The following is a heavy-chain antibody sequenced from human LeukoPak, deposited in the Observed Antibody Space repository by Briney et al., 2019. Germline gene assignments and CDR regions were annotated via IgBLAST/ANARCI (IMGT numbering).Heavy chain of an antibody. CDR3: ARETLGGRGYYYYGMDV. D-gene: IGHD4-23*01. CDR2: IIPIFGTA. Sequence: ASVKVSCKASGGTFSSYAINWVRQAPGQGLEWMGGIIPIFGTANYAQRFQGRVTITADESTSTAYMELSSLRSEDTAVYYCARETLGGRGYYYYGMDVWGQGTTVTVSS. V-gene: IGHV1-69*13. CDR1: GGTFSSYA. J-gene: IGHJ6*02.